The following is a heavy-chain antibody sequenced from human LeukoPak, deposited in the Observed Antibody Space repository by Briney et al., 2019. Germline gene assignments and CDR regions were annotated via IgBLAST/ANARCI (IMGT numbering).Heavy chain of an antibody. CDR3: ATQRGSYLWGTDFDY. J-gene: IGHJ4*02. D-gene: IGHD3-16*01. Sequence: ASVKVSCKASGYTFTGYYMHWVRQAPGQGLEWIGWVNPNSGDTKFAREFQGRVTMTRDTSISTAYMGLSRLRSDDTAVYYCATQRGSYLWGTDFDYWGQGTLVTVSS. CDR1: GYTFTGYY. CDR2: VNPNSGDT. V-gene: IGHV1-2*02.